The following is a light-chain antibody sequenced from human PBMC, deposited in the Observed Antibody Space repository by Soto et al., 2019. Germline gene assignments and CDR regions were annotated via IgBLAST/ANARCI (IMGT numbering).Light chain of an antibody. CDR2: YGS. J-gene: IGKJ1*01. CDR1: QSVASF. Sequence: EIVLTQSPVTLSLSPGERATLSCRASQSVASFLSWCQQQPGQAPRLLLYYGSNRTASIPARFSGSGSGRDVSLTISSLVPEDFAVEYCQQRSDWPVTFGQGTKVEIK. CDR3: QQRSDWPVT. V-gene: IGKV3-11*02.